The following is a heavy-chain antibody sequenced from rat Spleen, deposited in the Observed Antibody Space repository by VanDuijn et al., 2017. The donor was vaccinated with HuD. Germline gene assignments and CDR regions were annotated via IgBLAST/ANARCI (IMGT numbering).Heavy chain of an antibody. CDR2: IYYDSDKM. CDR3: ARPDYSRFDY. CDR1: GFTFSHYG. V-gene: IGHV5-29*01. J-gene: IGHJ2*01. D-gene: IGHD1-2*01. Sequence: EVQLVEYGGGLVQPGRSLKLSCVASGFTFSHYGMHWIRQAPKKGLEWIAMIYYDSDKMYYADTVKGRFTISRDNAKSTLYLQMDSLRSEDTATYFCARPDYSRFDYWGQGVMVTVSS.